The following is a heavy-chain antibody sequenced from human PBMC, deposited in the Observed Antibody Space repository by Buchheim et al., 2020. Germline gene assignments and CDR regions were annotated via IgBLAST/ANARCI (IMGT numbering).Heavy chain of an antibody. J-gene: IGHJ4*02. CDR1: GGSISSGDYY. CDR3: ARDQGGYYDSSGYSTTTFDY. V-gene: IGHV4-30-4*01. D-gene: IGHD3-22*01. Sequence: QVQLQESGPGLVKPSQTLSLTCTVSGGSISSGDYYWSWIRQPPGQGLEWIGYIYYSGSTYYNPSLKSRVTISVETSTNQFSLKLSSVTAADTAVYYCARDQGGYYDSSGYSTTTFDYWGQGTL. CDR2: IYYSGST.